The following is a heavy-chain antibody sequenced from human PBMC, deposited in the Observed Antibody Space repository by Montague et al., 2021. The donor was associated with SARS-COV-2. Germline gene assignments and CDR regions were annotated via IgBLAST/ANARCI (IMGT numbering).Heavy chain of an antibody. J-gene: IGHJ3*02. CDR2: FDPAHGET. CDR1: GYTVTEAP. CDR3: ATESLSVFGVVIYAFHM. V-gene: IGHV1-24*01. Sequence: SLKVSCKVSGYTVTEAPMHWVRQAPGKGLEWMGSFDPAHGETVYAQKFQDRVTMTEDTSTDTAYMELSSLRFEDTAVYYCATESLSVFGVVIYAFHMWGQGTMVTVSS. D-gene: IGHD3-3*01.